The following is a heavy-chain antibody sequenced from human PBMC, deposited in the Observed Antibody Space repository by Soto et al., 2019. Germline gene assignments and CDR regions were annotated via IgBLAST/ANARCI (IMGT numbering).Heavy chain of an antibody. CDR2: MSRDGGVT. CDR1: GFTFSNYG. Sequence: EVQLLESGGGLVQPGGSLRLSCAASGFTFSNYGLTWVRQAPGKGREWVSGMSRDGGVTDYIDSVKARFTISRDISKNTLYLQMNSLRAEDTAVYYCAKIDKFNPQSSGWANRFDYWGQGTLVTVSS. J-gene: IGHJ4*02. D-gene: IGHD6-19*01. V-gene: IGHV3-23*01. CDR3: AKIDKFNPQSSGWANRFDY.